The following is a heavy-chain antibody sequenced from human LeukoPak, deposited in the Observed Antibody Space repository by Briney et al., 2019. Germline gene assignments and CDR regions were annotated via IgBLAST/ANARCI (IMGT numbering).Heavy chain of an antibody. Sequence: GGSLRLSCVVSGFTFSSYSMNWVRQAPGKGLEWVSIIYSAGSTYYADSVKGRFTISRDNSKNTLYLQMNSLRAEDTAVYYCARGVAGFRFDPWGQGTLVTVSS. V-gene: IGHV3-66*01. J-gene: IGHJ5*02. CDR3: ARGVAGFRFDP. CDR1: GFTFSSYS. D-gene: IGHD6-19*01. CDR2: IYSAGST.